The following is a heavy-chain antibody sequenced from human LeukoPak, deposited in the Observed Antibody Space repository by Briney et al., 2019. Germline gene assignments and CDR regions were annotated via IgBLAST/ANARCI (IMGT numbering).Heavy chain of an antibody. CDR2: INHSGST. V-gene: IGHV4-34*01. Sequence: PSETLSLTCAVYGGSFSGYYWSWIRQPPGKGLEWIGEINHSGSTNYNPSLKSRVTISVDTSKNQFSLKLSSVTAADTAVYYCARRRRGRITMIVVGPGGAFDIWGQGTMVTVSS. J-gene: IGHJ3*02. CDR1: GGSFSGYY. D-gene: IGHD3-22*01. CDR3: ARRRRGRITMIVVGPGGAFDI.